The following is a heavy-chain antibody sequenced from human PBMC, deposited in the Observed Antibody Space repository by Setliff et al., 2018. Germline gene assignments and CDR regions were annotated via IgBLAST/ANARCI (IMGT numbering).Heavy chain of an antibody. Sequence: GGSLRLSCAASGFTFSDYYMSWIRQAPGKGLEWVSYISSSSSYTNYADSVKGRFTISRDNAKNSPYLQMNSLRAEDTAVYYCARDRSVADYYDSSGPDAFDIWGQGTMVTVSS. CDR3: ARDRSVADYYDSSGPDAFDI. CDR2: ISSSSSYT. J-gene: IGHJ3*02. CDR1: GFTFSDYY. V-gene: IGHV3-11*05. D-gene: IGHD3-22*01.